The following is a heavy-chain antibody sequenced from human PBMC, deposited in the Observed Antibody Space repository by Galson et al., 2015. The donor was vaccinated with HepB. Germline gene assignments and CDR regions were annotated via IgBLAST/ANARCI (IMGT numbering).Heavy chain of an antibody. CDR2: IYSGGST. CDR3: ARDSYYDSSGYDAFGI. Sequence: SLRLSCAASGFTVSSNYMSWVRQAPGKGLEWVSVIYSGGSTYYADSVKGRFTISRDNSKNTLYLQMNSLRAEDTAVYYCARDSYYDSSGYDAFGIWGQGTMVTVSS. D-gene: IGHD3-22*01. CDR1: GFTVSSNY. J-gene: IGHJ3*02. V-gene: IGHV3-66*02.